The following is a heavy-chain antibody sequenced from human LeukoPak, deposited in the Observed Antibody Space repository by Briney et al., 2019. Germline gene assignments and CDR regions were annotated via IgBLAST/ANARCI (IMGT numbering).Heavy chain of an antibody. J-gene: IGHJ4*02. D-gene: IGHD5/OR15-5a*01. Sequence: SVTVSCKASVGTFSSYAIRWVRQAPGQGLEGMGRIIPIPGIANYAQKFQGRVTITADKSTSTAHMELSSLRSEDTAVYYCAGVVSQSGMFYAYYFDYWGQGTLVTVSS. V-gene: IGHV1-69*04. CDR1: VGTFSSYA. CDR2: IIPIPGIA. CDR3: AGVVSQSGMFYAYYFDY.